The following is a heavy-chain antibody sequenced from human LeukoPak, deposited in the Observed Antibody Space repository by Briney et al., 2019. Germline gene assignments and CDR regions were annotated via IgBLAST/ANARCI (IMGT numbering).Heavy chain of an antibody. CDR2: ISWNSGSI. J-gene: IGHJ4*02. CDR1: GFTFEDYA. Sequence: GGSLRLSCVASGFTFEDYAMQGVRQAPGKGLEWVSGISWNSGSIGYADSVKGRFTISRDNAKNSLYVQMNSLRAEDMALYYCAKGGSYYELDYWGQGTLVTVSS. D-gene: IGHD1-26*01. CDR3: AKGGSYYELDY. V-gene: IGHV3-9*03.